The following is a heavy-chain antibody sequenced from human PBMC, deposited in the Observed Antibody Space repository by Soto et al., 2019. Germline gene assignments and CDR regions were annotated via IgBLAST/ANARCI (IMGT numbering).Heavy chain of an antibody. D-gene: IGHD2-8*01. Sequence: ASVKVSCKASGYSFTDYHIHWVRQAPGQGLEWLGRINPKSGGTSTAQKFQGWVTMTTDTSISTASMELARLTSDDTAIYYCARGDSTDCSNGVCSFFYNHDMDVWGQGTTVTVSS. J-gene: IGHJ6*02. CDR1: GYSFTDYH. CDR2: INPKSGGT. CDR3: ARGDSTDCSNGVCSFFYNHDMDV. V-gene: IGHV1-2*04.